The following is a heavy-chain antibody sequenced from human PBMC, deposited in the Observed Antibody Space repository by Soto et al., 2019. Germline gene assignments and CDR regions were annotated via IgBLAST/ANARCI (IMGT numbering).Heavy chain of an antibody. CDR2: INAGNGNT. CDR1: GYTFTSYA. D-gene: IGHD3-3*01. CDR3: ARAVSDVLRFLEWSSNWFDP. Sequence: GASVKVSCKASGYTFTSYAMHWVRQAPGQRLEWMGWINAGNGNTKYSQKFQGRVTITRDTSASTAYMELSSLRSEDTAVYYCARAVSDVLRFLEWSSNWFDPWGQGTLVT. V-gene: IGHV1-3*01. J-gene: IGHJ5*02.